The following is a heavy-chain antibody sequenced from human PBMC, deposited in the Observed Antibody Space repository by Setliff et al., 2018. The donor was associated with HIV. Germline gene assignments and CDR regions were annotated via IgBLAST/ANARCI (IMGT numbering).Heavy chain of an antibody. Sequence: GGSLRLSCAASGFSFSDFWMHWVRQVPGKGLAWVSRVYSAGTTTTYADSVKGRFTISRDNGKNTLYLQMNSLRAEDSAVYFCARAGLGGAFDIWGQGTKVTVSS. CDR2: VYSAGTTT. CDR3: ARAGLGGAFDI. D-gene: IGHD1-26*01. J-gene: IGHJ3*02. V-gene: IGHV3-74*01. CDR1: GFSFSDFW.